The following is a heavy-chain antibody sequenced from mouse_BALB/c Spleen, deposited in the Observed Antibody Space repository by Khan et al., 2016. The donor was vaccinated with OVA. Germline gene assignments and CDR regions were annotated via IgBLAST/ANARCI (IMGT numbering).Heavy chain of an antibody. CDR1: GYSITSGYG. CDR3: ARTARIKY. Sequence: EVELVESRPGLEKPSQSLSLTCTATGYSITSGYGWKWIRPFPGNKLEWMGYISYSGSTNYNPALESRDSITRDTSKNQIFLQLNSVTTEDTATYYCARTARIKYWRQGTTLTVSS. CDR2: ISYSGST. J-gene: IGHJ2*01. V-gene: IGHV3-2*02. D-gene: IGHD1-2*01.